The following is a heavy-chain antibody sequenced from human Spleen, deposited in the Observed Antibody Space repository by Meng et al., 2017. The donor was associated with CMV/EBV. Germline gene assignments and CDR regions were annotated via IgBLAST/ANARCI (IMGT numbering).Heavy chain of an antibody. J-gene: IGHJ6*02. D-gene: IGHD3-9*01. CDR1: GFTFSSFA. V-gene: IGHV3-23*01. CDR3: AKDSTSDWFTSDYYGMDV. CDR2: ITWSGGTT. Sequence: GESLKISCAASGFTFSSFAMSWVRQAPGKGLEWVSSITWSGGTTYADSVKGRLTTSRDNSKNTLYLQMNRLRAEDTAIYFCAKDSTSDWFTSDYYGMDVWGQGTTVTVSS.